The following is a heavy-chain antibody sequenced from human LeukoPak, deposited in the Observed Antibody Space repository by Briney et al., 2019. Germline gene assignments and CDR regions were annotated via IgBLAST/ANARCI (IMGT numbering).Heavy chain of an antibody. CDR1: GYTFTSYD. D-gene: IGHD2-2*01. CDR3: ARDFPRSTSCLGY. Sequence: ASVKISCKASGYTFTSYDINWVRQATGQGLEWMGWMNPNSGNTGYAQKFQGRVTMTRNTSISTAYMELSSLRSEDTAVYFCARDFPRSTSCLGYWGQGTLVTVSS. J-gene: IGHJ4*02. V-gene: IGHV1-8*01. CDR2: MNPNSGNT.